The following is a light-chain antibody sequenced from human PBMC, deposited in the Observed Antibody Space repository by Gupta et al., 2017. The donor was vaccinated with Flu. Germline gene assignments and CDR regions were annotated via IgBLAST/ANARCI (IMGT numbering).Light chain of an antibody. Sequence: TSCCSVNSNDVGAYKHVYRYQNHPGKVPRLIIFEEKKRGAAVSSRFSGSRYGKTAAVTISGLQAEDEADYYWAAMQRGSGHEVFGTGTKVTVL. J-gene: IGLJ1*01. V-gene: IGLV2-14*01. CDR2: EEK. CDR3: AAMQRGSGHEV. CDR1: SNDVGAYKH.